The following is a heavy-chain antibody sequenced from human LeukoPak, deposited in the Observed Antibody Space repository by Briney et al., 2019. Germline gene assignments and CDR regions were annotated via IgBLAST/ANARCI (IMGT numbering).Heavy chain of an antibody. J-gene: IGHJ3*02. CDR1: GSTVSSSY. D-gene: IGHD6-13*01. CDR2: IYSGGST. Sequence: PGGSLTLSCASSGSTVSSSYMSWTRQAPGKGMERVSVIYSGGSTYYADSVKGRFTISRDNSKNTLYLQMNSLRAEDTAVYYCATGQLVISGAFDIWGQGTMVTVSS. V-gene: IGHV3-66*01. CDR3: ATGQLVISGAFDI.